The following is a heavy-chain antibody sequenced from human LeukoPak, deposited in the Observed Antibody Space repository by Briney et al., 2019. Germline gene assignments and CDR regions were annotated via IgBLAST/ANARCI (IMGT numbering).Heavy chain of an antibody. Sequence: GESLKISCKGSGYSFTTYWIGWVRQMPGKGLEWMGIIYPGDSDTTYSPSFQDQVTISADKSISTAYLQWSSLKASDTAMYYCARGEMRYCTGGSCYDYWGQGTLVSVSS. D-gene: IGHD2-15*01. CDR3: ARGEMRYCTGGSCYDY. V-gene: IGHV5-51*01. CDR1: GYSFTTYW. CDR2: IYPGDSDT. J-gene: IGHJ4*02.